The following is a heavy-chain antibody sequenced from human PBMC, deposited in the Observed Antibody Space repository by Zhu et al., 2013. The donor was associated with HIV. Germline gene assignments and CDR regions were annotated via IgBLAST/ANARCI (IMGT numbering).Heavy chain of an antibody. D-gene: IGHD3-10*01. CDR3: ARDTSYYGSGFQH. CDR1: GYTFTSYY. Sequence: VQLVQSGXSEKLGSVKVSCKASGYTFTSYYMHWVRQAPGQGLEWMGWINPNSGGTNYAQKFQGRVTMTRDTSISTAYMELSRLRSDDTAVYYCARDTSYYGSGFQHWGQGTLVTVSS. CDR2: INPNSGGT. V-gene: IGHV1-2*02. J-gene: IGHJ1*01.